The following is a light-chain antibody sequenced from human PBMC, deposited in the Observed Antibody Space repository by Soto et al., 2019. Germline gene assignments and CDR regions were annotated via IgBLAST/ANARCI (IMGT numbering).Light chain of an antibody. CDR2: QVT. J-gene: IGLJ1*01. Sequence: QSVLTQPASVSGSLGRSITISCTGTTRDIAGYNYISWYQQLPGKAPKLMIYQVTIRPSGISNRFSGSKSGNTASLTISGLQAEDEADYYCNSYTTSNTFVFGSGTKVTVL. CDR3: NSYTTSNTFV. V-gene: IGLV2-14*01. CDR1: TRDIAGYNY.